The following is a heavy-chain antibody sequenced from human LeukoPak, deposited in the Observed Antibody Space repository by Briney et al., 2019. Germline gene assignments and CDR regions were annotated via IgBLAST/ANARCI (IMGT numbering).Heavy chain of an antibody. CDR1: GVPFNDYP. CDR3: ARGGVVLFDY. J-gene: IGHJ4*02. CDR2: INQDATEK. V-gene: IGHV3-7*01. D-gene: IGHD2-15*01. Sequence: GGSLRLSCTVSGVPFNDYPMTWLRQAPRKGLEWVATINQDATEKYFLESVRGRFTLSRDNAKNSVVLEMFSLRDEDTALYYCARGGVVLFDYWGRGTQVTVSS.